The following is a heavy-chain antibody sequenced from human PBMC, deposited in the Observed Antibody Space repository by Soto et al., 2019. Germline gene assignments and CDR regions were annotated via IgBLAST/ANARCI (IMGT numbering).Heavy chain of an antibody. CDR1: GGTFSSYT. V-gene: IGHV1-69*08. CDR3: VRDWESTTQTWGFGDS. Sequence: QVQLVQSGAEVKKPGSSVKVSCKASGGTFSSYTITWVRQAPGQGLELLGRIIPIFGVTNYAQKFQDRVTITADRSTTTAYMDLSRLRSEDTAVYYCVRDWESTTQTWGFGDSWGQGTLVTVSS. J-gene: IGHJ4*02. D-gene: IGHD1-1*01. CDR2: IIPIFGVT.